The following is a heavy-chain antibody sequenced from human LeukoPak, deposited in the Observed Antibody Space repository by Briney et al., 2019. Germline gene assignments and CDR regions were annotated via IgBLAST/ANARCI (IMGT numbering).Heavy chain of an antibody. V-gene: IGHV1-69*13. D-gene: IGHD5-12*01. CDR1: GGTFSSYA. J-gene: IGHJ6*04. CDR2: IIPIFGTA. CDR3: ARGGYEYPPRSYYYYYYGMDV. Sequence: SVKASCKASGGTFSSYAISWVRQAPGQGLEWIGGIIPIFGTANYAQKFQGRVTITADESTSTACMELSSLRSEDTAVYYCARGGYEYPPRSYYYYYYGMDVWGKGTTVTVSS.